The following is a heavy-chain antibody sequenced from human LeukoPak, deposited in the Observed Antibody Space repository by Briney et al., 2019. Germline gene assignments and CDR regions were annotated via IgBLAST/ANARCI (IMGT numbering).Heavy chain of an antibody. CDR1: EFTVSNNY. D-gene: IGHD2-2*01. J-gene: IGHJ4*02. CDR2: LYAGGDT. CDR3: TRGLRYADY. V-gene: IGHV3-53*01. Sequence: GGSLRLSCAASEFTVSNNYMSWVRQAPGKGPEWVSVLYAGGDTYYADSVKGRFTISRDNSKNTVYLQMNSLRAEDTAVYYCTRGLRYADYWGQGTLVTVSS.